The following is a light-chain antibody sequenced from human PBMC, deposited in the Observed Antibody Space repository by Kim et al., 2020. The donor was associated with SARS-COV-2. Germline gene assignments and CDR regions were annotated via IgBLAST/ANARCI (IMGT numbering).Light chain of an antibody. CDR2: EDN. J-gene: IGLJ3*02. CDR1: SGRIASNY. CDR3: QSYDSSTWV. Sequence: GKTVTISCTRSSGRIASNYVQWYQQRPGSAPTTVIYEDNQRPSGVPDRFSGSIDSSSNSASLTISGLKTEDEADYYCQSYDSSTWVFGGGTKLTVL. V-gene: IGLV6-57*03.